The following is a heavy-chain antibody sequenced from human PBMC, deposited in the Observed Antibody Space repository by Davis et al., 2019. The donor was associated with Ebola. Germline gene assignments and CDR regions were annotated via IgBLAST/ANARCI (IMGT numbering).Heavy chain of an antibody. J-gene: IGHJ6*02. CDR3: ARDPKLLVLAATTERRYYYYGMDY. Sequence: ASVTVSCKASLYTFTSYAMQWVRQAAGQRLEWMGWINAGNGNTKYTQKFQGRVTLTRDTSAITAYLELSILRSEDTAVYYCARDPKLLVLAATTERRYYYYGMDYWGQGTTVTVSS. CDR1: LYTFTSYA. CDR2: INAGNGNT. D-gene: IGHD3-3*02. V-gene: IGHV1-3*01.